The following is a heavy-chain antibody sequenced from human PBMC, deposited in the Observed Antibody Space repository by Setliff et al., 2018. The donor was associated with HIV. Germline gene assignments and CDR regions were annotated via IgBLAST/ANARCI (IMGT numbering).Heavy chain of an antibody. J-gene: IGHJ4*02. Sequence: SETLSLTCALYGGSFSDYYWSWIRQPPGKGLEWIGEINHRGGTNYNPSLQSRVTLSVDTSKNQFSLKLSSVTAADTAFYYCAKPYYDISGYYFYYFDYWGQGTLVTVSS. CDR1: GGSFSDYY. V-gene: IGHV4-34*01. D-gene: IGHD3-22*01. CDR3: AKPYYDISGYYFYYFDY. CDR2: INHRGGT.